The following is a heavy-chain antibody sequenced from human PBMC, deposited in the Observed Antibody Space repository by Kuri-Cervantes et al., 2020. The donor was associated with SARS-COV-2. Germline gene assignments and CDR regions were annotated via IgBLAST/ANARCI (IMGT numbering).Heavy chain of an antibody. Sequence: GGSLRLSCKASGYTFTSYDMHWVRQAPGQRLEWMGWINAGNGNTKYSQKIQGRVTITRDTAASTAYMALSILRSEDTAVYYCARVPMSTTNFDKWGQGTLVTVSS. D-gene: IGHD1-26*01. CDR1: GYTFTSYD. CDR2: INAGNGNT. J-gene: IGHJ4*02. V-gene: IGHV1-3*01. CDR3: ARVPMSTTNFDK.